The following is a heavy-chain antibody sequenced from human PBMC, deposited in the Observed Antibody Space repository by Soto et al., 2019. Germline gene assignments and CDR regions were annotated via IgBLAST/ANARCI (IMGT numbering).Heavy chain of an antibody. CDR2: IIPIVGIA. CDR1: GGTFSSYT. D-gene: IGHD1-1*01. Sequence: QVQLVQSGAEVKKPGSSVKVSCKASGGTFSSYTISWVRQAPGQGLEWMGRIIPIVGIANNAQKFQGRVTNTADKATSTAYMELSSLRSEDTAVYYCARGGEGYKHYYYGMDVWGQGTTVTVSS. J-gene: IGHJ6*02. V-gene: IGHV1-69*02. CDR3: ARGGEGYKHYYYGMDV.